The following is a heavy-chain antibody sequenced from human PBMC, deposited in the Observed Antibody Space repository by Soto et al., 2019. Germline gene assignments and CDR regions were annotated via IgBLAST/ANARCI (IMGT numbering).Heavy chain of an antibody. D-gene: IGHD3-3*01. CDR3: AKETSPPDFWSGYPPYYFDY. J-gene: IGHJ4*02. CDR2: ISGSGGST. CDR1: GFTFSSYA. Sequence: EVQLLESGGGLVQPGGSLRLSCAASGFTFSSYAMSWVRQAPGKGLEWVSAISGSGGSTYYADSVKGRFTISRDNSKNTLYLQMNSLGAEDTAVYYCAKETSPPDFWSGYPPYYFDYWGQGTLVTVSS. V-gene: IGHV3-23*01.